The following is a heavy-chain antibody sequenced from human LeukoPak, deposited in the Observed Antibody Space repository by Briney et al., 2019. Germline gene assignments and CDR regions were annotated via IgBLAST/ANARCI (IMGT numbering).Heavy chain of an antibody. CDR2: IIPIFGTA. V-gene: IGHV1-69*13. D-gene: IGHD5-24*01. J-gene: IGHJ4*02. Sequence: SVKVSCKASGGTFSSYAISWVRQAPGQGLEWMGGIIPIFGTANYAQKFQGRVTITADESTSTAYMELSSLRSKDTAVYYCARGAKRDGYNFDYWGQGTLVTVSS. CDR3: ARGAKRDGYNFDY. CDR1: GGTFSSYA.